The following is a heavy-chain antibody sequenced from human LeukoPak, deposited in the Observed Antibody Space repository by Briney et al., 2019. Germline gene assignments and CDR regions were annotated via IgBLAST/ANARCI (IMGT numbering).Heavy chain of an antibody. CDR3: ARDREGRITGTTGYYYGMDV. V-gene: IGHV4-34*01. J-gene: IGHJ6*02. CDR2: INHSGST. Sequence: PSETLSLTCAVYGGSFSGYYWSWIRQPPGKGLEWIGEINHSGSTNYNPSLKSRVTISVDTSKNQFSLKLSSVTAADTAVYYCARDREGRITGTTGYYYGMDVWGQGTTVTVSS. CDR1: GGSFSGYY. D-gene: IGHD1-7*01.